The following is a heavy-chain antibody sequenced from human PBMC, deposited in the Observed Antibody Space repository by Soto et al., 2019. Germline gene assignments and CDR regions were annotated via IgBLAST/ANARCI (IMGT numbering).Heavy chain of an antibody. CDR2: ISYDGSNK. J-gene: IGHJ4*02. Sequence: QVQLVESGEGVVQPGRSLRLSCAASGFTFSSYAMHWVRQATGKGLEWVAVISYDGSNKYYADYVKGRFTISRDNSKNMLYLQMNSLRAEDTAVYYCARDGSTRTAYCGGDCSHDYWGQGTLVTVSS. V-gene: IGHV3-30-3*01. CDR3: ARDGSTRTAYCGGDCSHDY. D-gene: IGHD2-21*02. CDR1: GFTFSSYA.